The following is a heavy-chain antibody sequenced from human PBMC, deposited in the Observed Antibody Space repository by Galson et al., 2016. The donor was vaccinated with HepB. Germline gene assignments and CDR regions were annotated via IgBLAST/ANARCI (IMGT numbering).Heavy chain of an antibody. J-gene: IGHJ2*01. CDR3: ARVYDGSGFLSRGWYFDL. Sequence: SLRLSCAASGFTVSSSYISWARQAPGKGLEWVSILYSGGGSTHYADSVKGRFAISRDSSKNTLYLQMNSLRAEDTAVYFCARVYDGSGFLSRGWYFDLWGRGTLVTVSS. CDR2: LYSGGGST. CDR1: GFTVSSSY. D-gene: IGHD3-22*01. V-gene: IGHV3-53*01.